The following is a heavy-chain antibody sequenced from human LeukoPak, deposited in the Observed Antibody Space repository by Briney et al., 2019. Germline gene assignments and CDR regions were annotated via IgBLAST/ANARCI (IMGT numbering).Heavy chain of an antibody. CDR3: AKDLSWELLPYYFDY. Sequence: PGGSLRLYCAASGFTFSSYAMSWVRQAPGKGLEWVSAISGSGGSTYYADSVKGRFTISRDNSKNTLYLQMNSLRAEDTAVYYYAKDLSWELLPYYFDYWGQGTLVTVSS. V-gene: IGHV3-23*01. CDR2: ISGSGGST. D-gene: IGHD1-26*01. J-gene: IGHJ4*02. CDR1: GFTFSSYA.